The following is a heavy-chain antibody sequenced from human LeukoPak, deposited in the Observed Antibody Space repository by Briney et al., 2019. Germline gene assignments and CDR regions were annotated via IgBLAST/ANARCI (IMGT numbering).Heavy chain of an antibody. D-gene: IGHD2-2*01. J-gene: IGHJ5*02. Sequence: GGTLRLSCAASGFTFSSYGMSWVRQAPGKGLEWVSAISGSGGSTYYADSVKGRFTISRDNSKNTLYLQMNSLRAEDTAVYYCAKAGGGGYCSSTSCFFDPWGQGTLVTVSS. CDR1: GFTFSSYG. CDR3: AKAGGGGYCSSTSCFFDP. V-gene: IGHV3-23*01. CDR2: ISGSGGST.